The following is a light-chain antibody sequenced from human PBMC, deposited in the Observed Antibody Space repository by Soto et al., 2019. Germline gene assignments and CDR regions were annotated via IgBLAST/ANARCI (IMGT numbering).Light chain of an antibody. CDR3: CSYAGGFTPHV. CDR2: DVT. CDR1: SDVGGYKY. V-gene: IGLV2-11*01. Sequence: QSALTQPRSVSGSPGQSVTISCTGTSDVGGYKYVSWYQQHPGKGPKLMIFDVTKRPSGVPNRFSASKFGNTASLTISGLQAEDEADYYCCSYAGGFTPHVFGTGTKLTVL. J-gene: IGLJ1*01.